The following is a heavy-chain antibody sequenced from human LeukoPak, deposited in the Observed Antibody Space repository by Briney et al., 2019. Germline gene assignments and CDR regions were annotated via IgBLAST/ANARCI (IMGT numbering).Heavy chain of an antibody. V-gene: IGHV3-7*01. CDR2: INQDGSTK. D-gene: IGHD5-24*01. CDR3: ASATQGGDGYNSVTHAFDI. CDR1: GFTFSNCW. Sequence: PGGSLRLSCAASGFTFSNCWMNWVRQAPGKGLEWVANINQDGSTKQYVGSVKGRFTIFRDNAKNSLYLQMNSLRDEDTAVYYCASATQGGDGYNSVTHAFDIWGQGTMVTVSS. J-gene: IGHJ3*02.